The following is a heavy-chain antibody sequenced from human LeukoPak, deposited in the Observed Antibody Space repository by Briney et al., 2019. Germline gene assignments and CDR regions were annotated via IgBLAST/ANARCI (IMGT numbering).Heavy chain of an antibody. Sequence: ASVKVSCKASGYTSTSYGISWVRQAPGQGLAWMGWINPNSGGTKYAQKFQGRVTMTRDTSSSTAYMELSRLRSDDTAVYYCARAPQGTYDAFDIWGQGTMVTVSS. CDR2: INPNSGGT. CDR1: GYTSTSYG. V-gene: IGHV1-2*02. J-gene: IGHJ3*02. CDR3: ARAPQGTYDAFDI. D-gene: IGHD1-1*01.